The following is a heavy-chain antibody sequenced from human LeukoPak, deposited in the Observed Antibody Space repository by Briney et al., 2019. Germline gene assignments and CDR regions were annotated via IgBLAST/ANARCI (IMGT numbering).Heavy chain of an antibody. CDR3: ARDGVPYYYGSGNNWFDP. D-gene: IGHD3-10*01. Sequence: GGSLRLSCAASGFTFSDYYMSWIRQAPGKGLEWVSYISSSGSTIYYADSVKGRFTISRDNAKNSLYLQMNSLRAEDTAVYYCARDGVPYYYGSGNNWFDPWGQGTLVTVSS. J-gene: IGHJ5*02. V-gene: IGHV3-11*01. CDR2: ISSSGSTI. CDR1: GFTFSDYY.